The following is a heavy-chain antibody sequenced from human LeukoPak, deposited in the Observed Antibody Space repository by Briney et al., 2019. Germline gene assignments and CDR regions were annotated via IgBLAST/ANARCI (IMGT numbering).Heavy chain of an antibody. Sequence: SQTLSLTCAISGDSVSSNSVAWNWVRRSPSRGLEWLGRTYYRSTWYYDYAVSVKSRITISPDTSKNQFSLQLKSVTPEDTAVYYCARGATAYFDYWGQGTLVTVSS. CDR2: TYYRSTWYY. V-gene: IGHV6-1*01. J-gene: IGHJ4*02. CDR3: ARGATAYFDY. D-gene: IGHD5-12*01. CDR1: GDSVSSNSVA.